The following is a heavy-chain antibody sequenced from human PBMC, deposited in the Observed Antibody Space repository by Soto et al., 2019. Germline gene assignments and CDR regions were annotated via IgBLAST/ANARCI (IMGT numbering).Heavy chain of an antibody. J-gene: IGHJ4*02. V-gene: IGHV3-30-3*01. D-gene: IGHD3-22*01. CDR2: ISYDGSNK. CDR1: GFTFSSYA. CDR3: ARDQDSSGYYYSY. Sequence: QVQLVESGGGVVQPGRSLRLSCAASGFTFSSYAMHWVRQAPGKGLEWVAVISYDGSNKYYADSVKGRFTISRDNSKNTLYLQINSLRAEDTAVYYCARDQDSSGYYYSYWGQGTLVTVSS.